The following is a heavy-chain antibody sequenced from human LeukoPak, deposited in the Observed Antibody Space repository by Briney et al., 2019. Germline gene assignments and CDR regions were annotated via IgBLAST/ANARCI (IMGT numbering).Heavy chain of an antibody. CDR1: GYTFSTYG. J-gene: IGHJ4*02. CDR2: INTNNGNT. CDR3: ARKGCFDNCYLFDY. V-gene: IGHV1-18*01. D-gene: IGHD1-20*01. Sequence: GASVKVSCKASGYTFSTYGINWVRQAPGQGLEWMGWINTNNGNTNYAQKFQGRVTMTRDTSTSTAYMELRSLGSDDTAVYYCARKGCFDNCYLFDYWGQGTPVTVSS.